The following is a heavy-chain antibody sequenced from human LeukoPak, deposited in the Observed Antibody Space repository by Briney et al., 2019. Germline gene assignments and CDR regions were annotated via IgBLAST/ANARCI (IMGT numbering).Heavy chain of an antibody. Sequence: GGSLRLSCAACGFTFNHYAMSWVRQAPGKGLEWVSGINHLGHTFYADSVKGRFTISRDNTQNTLFLQMNSLRADDTAEYFCARDHGSQDSGAWYVFDYWGRGTLVTVSS. V-gene: IGHV3-23*01. D-gene: IGHD6-19*01. CDR1: GFTFNHYA. CDR3: ARDHGSQDSGAWYVFDY. CDR2: INHLGHT. J-gene: IGHJ4*02.